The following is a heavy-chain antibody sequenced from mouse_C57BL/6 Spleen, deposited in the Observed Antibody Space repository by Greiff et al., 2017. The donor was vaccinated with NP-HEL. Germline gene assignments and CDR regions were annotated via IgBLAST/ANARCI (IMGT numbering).Heavy chain of an antibody. J-gene: IGHJ4*01. CDR2: INPNNGGT. CDR1: GYTFTDYN. CDR3: ARRILYYYGSSPYYYAMDY. V-gene: IGHV1-18*01. Sequence: VQLKQSGPELVKPGASVKIPCKASGYTFTDYNMDWVKQSHGKSLEWIGDINPNNGGTIYNQKFKGKATLTVDKSSSTAYMELRSLTSEDTAVYYCARRILYYYGSSPYYYAMDYWGQGTSVTVSS. D-gene: IGHD1-1*01.